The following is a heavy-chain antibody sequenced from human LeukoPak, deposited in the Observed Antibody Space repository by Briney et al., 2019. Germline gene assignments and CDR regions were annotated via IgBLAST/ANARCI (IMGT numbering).Heavy chain of an antibody. CDR3: ARDQAKGEWLRNFDY. V-gene: IGHV1-69*06. CDR1: GGTFSSYA. D-gene: IGHD5-12*01. J-gene: IGHJ4*02. Sequence: GASVQVSCKASGGTFSSYAISWVRQAPGQGLEWMGGIIPIFGTANYAQKFQGRVTITADKSTSTAYMELSSLRSEDTAVYYCARDQAKGEWLRNFDYWGQGTLVTVSS. CDR2: IIPIFGTA.